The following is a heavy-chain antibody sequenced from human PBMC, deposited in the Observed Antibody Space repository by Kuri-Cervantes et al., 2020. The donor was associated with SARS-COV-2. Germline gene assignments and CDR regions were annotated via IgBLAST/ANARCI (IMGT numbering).Heavy chain of an antibody. Sequence: LSLTCAASGFTFSSYAMSWVRQAPGKGLEWVSAISGSGGSTYYADSVKGRFTISRDNSQNTLFLQMDNLRAEDTATYYCAKDPWAVVVSGTFDTWGQGTMVTVSS. CDR3: AKDPWAVVVSGTFDT. J-gene: IGHJ3*02. CDR1: GFTFSSYA. CDR2: ISGSGGST. V-gene: IGHV3-23*01. D-gene: IGHD6-13*01.